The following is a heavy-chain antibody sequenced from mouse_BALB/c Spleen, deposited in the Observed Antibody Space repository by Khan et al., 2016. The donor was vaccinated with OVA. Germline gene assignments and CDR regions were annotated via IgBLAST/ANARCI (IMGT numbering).Heavy chain of an antibody. CDR2: IYPGTGSI. D-gene: IGHD1-1*01. J-gene: IGHJ3*01. Sequence: QVQLKESGAELVRPGASVKLSCKTSGYIFTSYWIHWVKQRSGQGLEWIARIYPGTGSIYYNEKFKGKATLTADKSSSTAFMLLSSLKSVDSGVYFCSIGCYSDDAWVAYWGQGTLVTVSA. CDR3: SIGCYSDDAWVAY. V-gene: IGHV1-76*01. CDR1: GYIFTSYW.